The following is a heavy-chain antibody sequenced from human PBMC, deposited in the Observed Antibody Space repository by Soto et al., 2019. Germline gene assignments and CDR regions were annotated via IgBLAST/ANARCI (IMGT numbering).Heavy chain of an antibody. V-gene: IGHV4-39*01. Sequence: PSETLSLTCTVSGGSISSNIYYWAWIRQPPGKGLEWIGTIYYSGSTFSNPSLKSRVTISVDTSRNQFSLKLSSVTAADTAVYYCARHRGMGFLDEISWFDPWGQGTLVTVSS. CDR3: ARHRGMGFLDEISWFDP. J-gene: IGHJ5*02. CDR2: IYYSGST. CDR1: GGSISSNIYY. D-gene: IGHD3-3*01.